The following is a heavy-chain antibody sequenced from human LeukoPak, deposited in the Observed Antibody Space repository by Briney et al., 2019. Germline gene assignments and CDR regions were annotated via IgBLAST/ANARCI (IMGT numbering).Heavy chain of an antibody. CDR2: ISWSSGSI. V-gene: IGHV3-9*01. D-gene: IGHD6-13*01. CDR1: GFTFSGYS. Sequence: GGSLRLSCAASGFTFSGYSMHWVRQAPGKGLEWVSGISWSSGSIYYADSVKGRFTISRDNAKNSLYMQMNSLRAEDTAFYYCGKKMYSNTEGLFDHWGQGTLVTVSS. J-gene: IGHJ4*02. CDR3: GKKMYSNTEGLFDH.